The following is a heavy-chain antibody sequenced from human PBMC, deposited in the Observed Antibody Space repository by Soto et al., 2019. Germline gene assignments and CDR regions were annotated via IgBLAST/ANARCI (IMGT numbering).Heavy chain of an antibody. CDR1: GFSLDTIGLC. V-gene: IGHV2-70*01. CDR3: ARMRVMSRHDRIPENLIDD. J-gene: IGHJ4*01. D-gene: IGHD2-21*01. CDR2: IDWNDDK. Sequence: SGPTLVNPTQTLTLTCTFSGFSLDTIGLCVNWIRQPPGKALEWLALIDWNDDKYYNTSLKTRLTISMDTSKNQVVLIMTDVDPVDTATYYCARMRVMSRHDRIPENLIDDWGQGTLVTVSS.